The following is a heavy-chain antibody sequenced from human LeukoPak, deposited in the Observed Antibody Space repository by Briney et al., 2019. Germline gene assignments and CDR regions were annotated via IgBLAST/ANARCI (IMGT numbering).Heavy chain of an antibody. CDR1: GFTFSSYW. Sequence: PGGSLSLSCAASGFTFSSYWMSWVRQAPGKGLDWVANIKQDGSEKYYGDSVKGRITISRDNAKNSLYLQMNSLRAEDTAIYYCARDMGYSYGFSYFDYWGQGTLVTVSS. CDR2: IKQDGSEK. D-gene: IGHD5-18*01. V-gene: IGHV3-7*01. J-gene: IGHJ4*02. CDR3: ARDMGYSYGFSYFDY.